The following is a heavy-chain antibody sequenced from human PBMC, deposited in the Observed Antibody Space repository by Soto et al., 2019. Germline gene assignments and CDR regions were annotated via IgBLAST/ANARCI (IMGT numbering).Heavy chain of an antibody. CDR2: ISWDGGST. CDR1: GFTFDDYT. CDR3: AKGIVAGYYYYGMDV. V-gene: IGHV3-43*01. D-gene: IGHD6-19*01. Sequence: PGGSLRLSCAASGFTFDDYTMHWVLQAPWKGLEWVSLISWDGGSTYYADSVKGRFTISRDNSKNSLYLQMNSLRTEDTALYYCAKGIVAGYYYYGMDVWGQGTTVTVSS. J-gene: IGHJ6*02.